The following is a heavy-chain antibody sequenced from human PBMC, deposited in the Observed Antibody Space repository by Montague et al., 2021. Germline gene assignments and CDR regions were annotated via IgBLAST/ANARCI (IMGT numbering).Heavy chain of an antibody. V-gene: IGHV3-23*01. Sequence: SLRLSCAVSGFTFSLYAMNWVRQAPGKGLEWVSAISGSGGNTDYADSVKGRFTISRDNSKNTVYLQMNSLKADDTAVYYCANNIHFDYWGQGTLVTVSS. CDR3: ANNIHFDY. J-gene: IGHJ4*02. CDR1: GFTFSLYA. CDR2: ISGSGGNT.